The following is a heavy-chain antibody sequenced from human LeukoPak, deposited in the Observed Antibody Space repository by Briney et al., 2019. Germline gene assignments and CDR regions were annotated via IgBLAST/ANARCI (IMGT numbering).Heavy chain of an antibody. V-gene: IGHV3-43*01. CDR3: VKDSGLLNGYHQYFQD. J-gene: IGHJ1*01. D-gene: IGHD3-9*01. CDR2: IAWDGDSK. Sequence: PGGSLRLSCVASGFTFSDYTMHWVRQSPGRGLEWVSFIAWDGDSKFYGDSVKGRFTISRDNSKNSLFLQMNSLRTEDTALYYCVKDSGLLNGYHQYFQDWGRGTLVTVSS. CDR1: GFTFSDYT.